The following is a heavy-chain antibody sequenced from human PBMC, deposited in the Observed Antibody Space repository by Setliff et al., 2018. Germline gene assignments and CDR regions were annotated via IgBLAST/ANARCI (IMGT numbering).Heavy chain of an antibody. D-gene: IGHD1-7*01. CDR3: ATGTTPQAFDI. CDR2: INIDGSYT. J-gene: IGHJ3*02. Sequence: AGGSLRLSCAASGLTFTSHWMHWVRQALGKGLVWVSRINIDGSYTSYADSVKGRFIISRDNAKNTLYLQMNSLRAEDMAVYYCATGTTPQAFDIWGQGTMVTVSS. V-gene: IGHV3-74*01. CDR1: GLTFTSHW.